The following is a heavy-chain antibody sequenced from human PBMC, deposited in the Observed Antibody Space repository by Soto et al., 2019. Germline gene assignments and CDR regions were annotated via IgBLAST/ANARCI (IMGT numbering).Heavy chain of an antibody. Sequence: EVQLVESGGGLVQPGGSLRLSCAASGFTFSDHYMDWVRQAPGKGLEWVGRTRNKANSYTTEYAASVKGRFTISRDDSKNSLYLQMNSLKTEDTAVYYCARDKADDYGDYLPYNWGQGTLVTVSS. D-gene: IGHD4-17*01. CDR3: ARDKADDYGDYLPYN. J-gene: IGHJ4*02. CDR2: TRNKANSYTT. V-gene: IGHV3-72*01. CDR1: GFTFSDHY.